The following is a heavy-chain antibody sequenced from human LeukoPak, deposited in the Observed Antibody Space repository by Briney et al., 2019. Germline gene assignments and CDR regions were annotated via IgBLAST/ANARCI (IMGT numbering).Heavy chain of an antibody. J-gene: IGHJ4*02. Sequence: GESLKISCKGSGYRFTSYWIGWVRQMPGKGLEWMGIIYPGDSDTRYSPSFQGQVTISADKSISTAYLQWSSLKASDTAMYYCARRMVDYDFWSGYYVFDYWGQGTLVTVSS. CDR1: GYRFTSYW. CDR3: ARRMVDYDFWSGYYVFDY. D-gene: IGHD3-3*01. V-gene: IGHV5-51*01. CDR2: IYPGDSDT.